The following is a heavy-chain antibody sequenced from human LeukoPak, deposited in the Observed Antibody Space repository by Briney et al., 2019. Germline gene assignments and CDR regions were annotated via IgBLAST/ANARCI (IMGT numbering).Heavy chain of an antibody. J-gene: IGHJ2*01. Sequence: GGSLRLSCAASGFTFSSSAMSWVRQVPGKGLEWVSGISASGGSTSYAGSVRGRFTISRDNSKNILFPQMNTLRAEDTAIYYCAKDRTVGASYWYFDLWGRGTLVTVSS. CDR1: GFTFSSSA. CDR3: AKDRTVGASYWYFDL. V-gene: IGHV3-23*01. D-gene: IGHD1-26*01. CDR2: ISASGGST.